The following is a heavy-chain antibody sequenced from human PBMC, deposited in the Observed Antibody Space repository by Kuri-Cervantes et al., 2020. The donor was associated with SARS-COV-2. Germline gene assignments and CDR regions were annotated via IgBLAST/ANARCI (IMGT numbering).Heavy chain of an antibody. Sequence: LSLTCTAPGFTFGDYAMSWVRQAPGKGLEWVGFIRSKAYGGTTEYAASVKGRFTISRDDSKSIAYLQMNSLKTEDTAVYYCTRNDFWSGYSDYWGQGTLVTVSS. V-gene: IGHV3-49*04. CDR2: IRSKAYGGTT. J-gene: IGHJ4*02. D-gene: IGHD3-3*01. CDR3: TRNDFWSGYSDY. CDR1: GFTFGDYA.